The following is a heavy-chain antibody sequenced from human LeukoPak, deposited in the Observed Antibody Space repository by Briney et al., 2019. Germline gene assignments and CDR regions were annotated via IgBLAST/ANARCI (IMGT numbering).Heavy chain of an antibody. J-gene: IGHJ4*02. V-gene: IGHV3-66*01. CDR3: ARGEGASISRRYFDY. Sequence: QPGGSLRLSCAASGFIVSSTYLNWVRQAPGKGLEWVSFINAVGSTYYADSAKGRFTISRDNSKNTVDLRMNSLRADDTAVYYCARGEGASISRRYFDYWGQGALVIVSS. CDR1: GFIVSSTY. CDR2: INAVGST. D-gene: IGHD2-2*01.